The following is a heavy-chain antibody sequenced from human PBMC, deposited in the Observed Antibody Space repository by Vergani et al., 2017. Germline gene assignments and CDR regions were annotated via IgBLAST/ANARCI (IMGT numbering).Heavy chain of an antibody. CDR3: AKANPRNSGYDYLYYYHAMDV. CDR1: VFTFNHYA. V-gene: IGHV3-23*01. J-gene: IGHJ6*02. CDR2: ISGSGGRT. Sequence: EVQLLESGGDLVQPGGSLRLSCAASVFTFNHYAMNWVRQAPRKGLEWVSGISGSGGRTYYAGSVKGRFTLSRESSKNTLYLQMNSLSAGDTAVYYCAKANPRNSGYDYLYYYHAMDVWGQGTTVTVAS. D-gene: IGHD5-12*01.